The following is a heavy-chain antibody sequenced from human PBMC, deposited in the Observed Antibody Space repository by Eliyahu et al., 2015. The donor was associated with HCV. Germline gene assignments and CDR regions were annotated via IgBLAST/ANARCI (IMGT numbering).Heavy chain of an antibody. D-gene: IGHD6-6*01. Sequence: QVQLQQWGAGLLKPSETLSLTCAVYGGSFSGYYWSWIRQPPRKGLEWIGEINHSGSTNYNPSLKSPVTISVDTSKNQFSLKVSSVTAADTAVYYCARGRTLIAGRPWTSYYHYMDVWGKGTAVTVSS. CDR3: ARGRTLIAGRPWTSYYHYMDV. CDR1: GGSFSGYY. V-gene: IGHV4-34*01. CDR2: INHSGST. J-gene: IGHJ6*03.